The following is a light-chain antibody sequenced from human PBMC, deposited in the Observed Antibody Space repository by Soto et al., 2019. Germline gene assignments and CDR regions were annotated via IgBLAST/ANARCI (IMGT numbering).Light chain of an antibody. CDR1: SSDVGGYNY. J-gene: IGLJ2*01. CDR3: SSYAGSNNLV. Sequence: SVLTQPPSASGSPGQSVTISCTGTSSDVGGYNYVSWYQQHPGKAPKLMIYEVSKRPSGVPDRFSGSKSGNTASLTVSGLQAEDEDDYYCSSYAGSNNLVFGGGTQLTVL. V-gene: IGLV2-8*01. CDR2: EVS.